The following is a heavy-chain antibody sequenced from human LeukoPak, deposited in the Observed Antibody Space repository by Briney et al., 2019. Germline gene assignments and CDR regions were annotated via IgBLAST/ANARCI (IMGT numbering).Heavy chain of an antibody. CDR3: AKDQAHHHSSGSLYDP. D-gene: IGHD3-22*01. Sequence: GGSLRLSCAASGFTFSNYNMHWVRQAPGKGLEWVAFIRYDGSNKYLADSVKGRFSISRDNSKNTLYLQMNSLRVEDTAVYYCAKDQAHHHSSGSLYDPWGRGSLVTVSS. CDR2: IRYDGSNK. CDR1: GFTFSNYN. J-gene: IGHJ5*02. V-gene: IGHV3-30*02.